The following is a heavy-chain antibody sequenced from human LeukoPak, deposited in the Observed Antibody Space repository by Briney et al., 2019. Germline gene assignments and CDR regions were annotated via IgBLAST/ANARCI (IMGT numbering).Heavy chain of an antibody. V-gene: IGHV3-30-3*01. J-gene: IGHJ4*02. CDR3: VRDRVVGIVATIFGLDF. CDR1: GFTFRDYA. CDR2: ISYDGSQE. D-gene: IGHD5-12*01. Sequence: LSGRSLRLSCAASGFTFRDYAMHWVRQAPGKGLEWVAVISYDGSQEFYADSVKGRFTVSRDNTYNTLSLQMNSLRLEDTALYCCVRDRVVGIVATIFGLDFWGRGTLVTVSS.